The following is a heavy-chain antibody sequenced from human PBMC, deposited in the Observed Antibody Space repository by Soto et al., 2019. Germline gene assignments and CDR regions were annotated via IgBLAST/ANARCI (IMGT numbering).Heavy chain of an antibody. CDR2: INAGNGNT. V-gene: IGHV1-3*01. D-gene: IGHD3-3*01. Sequence: GASVKVSCKTSGYTFTSYAMHWVRQAPGQRLEWMGWINAGNGNTKYSQKYQGRVTITRDTSASTAYMELSSLRSEDTAVYYCARTSGYYFYDYWGQGTLVTVSS. CDR1: GYTFTSYA. CDR3: ARTSGYYFYDY. J-gene: IGHJ4*02.